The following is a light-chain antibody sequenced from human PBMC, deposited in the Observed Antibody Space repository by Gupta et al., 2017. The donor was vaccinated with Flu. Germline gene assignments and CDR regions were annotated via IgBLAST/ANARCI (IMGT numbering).Light chain of an antibody. V-gene: IGKV1-39*01. CDR1: QSISSY. CDR2: AAS. J-gene: IGKJ2*01. CDR3: QQSYRTPLYT. Sequence: DIQMTQCPSSLYASVGDRVSITCRACQSISSYLNWYQQTPGQAPKLLIYAASTLQSGGPSRFSGSGSGTDCTLTISSLQPEHFATYSCQQSYRTPLYTFGQRTKLQIQ.